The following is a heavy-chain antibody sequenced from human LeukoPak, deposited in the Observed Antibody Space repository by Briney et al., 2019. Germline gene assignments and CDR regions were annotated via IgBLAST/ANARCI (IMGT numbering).Heavy chain of an antibody. J-gene: IGHJ4*02. D-gene: IGHD1-26*01. CDR3: ARDRYGGFDY. CDR1: GCSISSYY. V-gene: IGHV4-59*01. Sequence: SETLSLTCTVSGCSISSYYWSWIRQPPGKGLEWIGYIYYSGSTNYNPSLKSRVTISVDTSKNQFSLKLSSVTAADTAVYYCARDRYGGFDYWGQGTLVTVSS. CDR2: IYYSGST.